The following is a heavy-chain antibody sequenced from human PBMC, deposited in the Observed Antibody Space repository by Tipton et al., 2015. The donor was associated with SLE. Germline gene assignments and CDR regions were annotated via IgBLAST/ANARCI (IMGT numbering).Heavy chain of an antibody. D-gene: IGHD2-15*01. CDR1: GVSMTGSY. CDR3: ARNPTSYCSGGSCYSPWFDP. V-gene: IGHV4-59*12. J-gene: IGHJ5*02. CDR2: VHYSGSV. Sequence: LSCSVSGVSMTGSYWSWVRQAPGKGLEWLGFVHYSGSVNYNPSLESRVTISVDTSKNQFSLNLSSVTAADTAVYYCARNPTSYCSGGSCYSPWFDPWGQGTLVTVSS.